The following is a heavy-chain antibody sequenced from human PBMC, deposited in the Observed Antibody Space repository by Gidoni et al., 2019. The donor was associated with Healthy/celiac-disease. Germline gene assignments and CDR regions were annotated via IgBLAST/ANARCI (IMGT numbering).Heavy chain of an antibody. Sequence: QVQLQESGPGLVKPSETLSLTCTVSGGSISSYYWSWIRQPPGKGLEWIGYIYYSGSTNYNPSLKSRVTISVDTSKNQFSLKLSSVTAADTAVYYCARSIVGATFYFDYWGQGTLVTVSS. J-gene: IGHJ4*02. CDR3: ARSIVGATFYFDY. CDR2: IYYSGST. V-gene: IGHV4-59*01. CDR1: GGSISSYY. D-gene: IGHD1-26*01.